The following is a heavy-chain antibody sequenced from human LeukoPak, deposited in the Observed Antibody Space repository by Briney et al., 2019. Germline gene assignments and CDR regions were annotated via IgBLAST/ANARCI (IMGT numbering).Heavy chain of an antibody. Sequence: SETLSLTCTVSGGSVNSYYWSWIRQPAGKGLEWIGRMFTGGSTNYNPSLKSRVTMPVDTSKNQFSLKLSSVTAADTAIYYCARDRSMDGSQYRWYFDLWGRGTLVTVSS. V-gene: IGHV4-4*07. CDR2: MFTGGST. D-gene: IGHD1-26*01. J-gene: IGHJ2*01. CDR3: ARDRSMDGSQYRWYFDL. CDR1: GGSVNSYY.